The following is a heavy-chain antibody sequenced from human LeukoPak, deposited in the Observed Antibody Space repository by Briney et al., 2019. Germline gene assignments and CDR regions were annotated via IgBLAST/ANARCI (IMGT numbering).Heavy chain of an antibody. CDR1: GFTFSSYG. D-gene: IGHD3-9*01. CDR3: AKGPYFQFDY. V-gene: IGHV3-30*18. CDR2: ISYDGSNK. J-gene: IGHJ4*02. Sequence: GRSLRLSCAASGFTFSSYGMHWVRQAPGKGLEWVAVISYDGSNKYYADSVKGRFTISRDNSKNTLYLQMNSLRAEDTAVYYCAKGPYFQFDYWGQGTLVTVSS.